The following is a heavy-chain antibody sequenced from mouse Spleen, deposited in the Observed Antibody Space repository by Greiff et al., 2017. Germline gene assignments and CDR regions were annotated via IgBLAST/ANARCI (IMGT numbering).Heavy chain of an antibody. J-gene: IGHJ4*01. D-gene: IGHD1-1*01. CDR2: ISSGGSYT. V-gene: IGHV5-9-1*01. CDR1: GFTFSSYA. Sequence: EVMLVESGGGLVKPGGSLKLSCAASGFTFSSYAMSWVRQTPEKRLEWVATISSGGSYTYYPDSVKGRFTISRDNAKNTLYLQMSSLRSEDTAMYYCARHYYYYGSSCYAMDYWGQGTSVTVSS. CDR3: ARHYYYYGSSCYAMDY.